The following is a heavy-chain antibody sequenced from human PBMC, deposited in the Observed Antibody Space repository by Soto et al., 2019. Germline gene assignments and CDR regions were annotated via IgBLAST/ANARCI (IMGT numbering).Heavy chain of an antibody. CDR3: ASAAVTGTAGLDF. CDR2: INPNSGGT. V-gene: IGHV1-2*02. D-gene: IGHD6-19*01. Sequence: ASVNVSCTASGYTFSGFYMHWVRQDPGQGLEWMGWINPNSGGTKSAEKFQGRVTTTRDTSISTAYMELSRLTSDDTAVYYCASAAVTGTAGLDFWGQGTQVTVSS. J-gene: IGHJ4*02. CDR1: GYTFSGFY.